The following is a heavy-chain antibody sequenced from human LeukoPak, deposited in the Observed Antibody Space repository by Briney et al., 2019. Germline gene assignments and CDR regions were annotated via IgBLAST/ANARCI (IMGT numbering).Heavy chain of an antibody. CDR3: ARRRDFIDY. J-gene: IGHJ4*02. CDR2: SSSSGSTM. CDR1: GFTLSDYY. V-gene: IGHV3-11*01. D-gene: IGHD3/OR15-3a*01. Sequence: GGSLRLSCAASGFTLSDYYMSWIRQAPGKGLEWVSYSSSSGSTMYYADSVKSRFAISRDNAKNSLYLQMNSLRAEDTAVYYCARRRDFIDYWGQGTLVTVSS.